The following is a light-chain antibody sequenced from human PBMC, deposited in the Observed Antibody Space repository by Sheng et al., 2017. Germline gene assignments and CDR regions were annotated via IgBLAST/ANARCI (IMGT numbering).Light chain of an antibody. J-gene: IGLJ2*01. V-gene: IGLV2-23*01. CDR1: ASDVETYNL. Sequence: QSALTQPASVSGSPGQSITISCTGVASDVETYNLVSWYQQYPGKAPTLKLYEDNKLPSGVSRRFSGSKSGNTASLTISGLQAEDEALYYCCSYTGPNNLVVFGGGTRLTVL. CDR3: CSYTGPNNLVV. CDR2: EDN.